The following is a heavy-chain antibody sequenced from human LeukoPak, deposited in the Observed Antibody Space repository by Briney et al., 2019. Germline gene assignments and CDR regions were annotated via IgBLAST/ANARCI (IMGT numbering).Heavy chain of an antibody. J-gene: IGHJ3*02. D-gene: IGHD3-22*01. V-gene: IGHV3-7*01. CDR2: IKQDGSEK. Sequence: GGSLRLSCAASGFTFSDYYMSWIRQAPGKGLEWVANIKQDGSEKYYVDSVKGRFTISRDNAKNSLYLQMNSLRAEDTAVYYCARDLTLYYYDRENDAFDIWGQGTMVTVSS. CDR3: ARDLTLYYYDRENDAFDI. CDR1: GFTFSDYY.